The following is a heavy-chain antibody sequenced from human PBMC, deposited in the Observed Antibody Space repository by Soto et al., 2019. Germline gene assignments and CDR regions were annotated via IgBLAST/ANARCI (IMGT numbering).Heavy chain of an antibody. CDR2: ISGSGGST. D-gene: IGHD3-9*01. CDR1: GFAFVSYA. J-gene: IGHJ5*02. CDR3: AKDGNPIPYLTGYYRLGWFDP. V-gene: IGHV3-23*01. Sequence: GGSLRLSCAASGFAFVSYAMICCGHSPGKGREWVSAISGSGGSTYYADSVKGRFTISRDNSKNTLYLQMNSLRAEDTAVYYCAKDGNPIPYLTGYYRLGWFDPWGQGTLVTVSS.